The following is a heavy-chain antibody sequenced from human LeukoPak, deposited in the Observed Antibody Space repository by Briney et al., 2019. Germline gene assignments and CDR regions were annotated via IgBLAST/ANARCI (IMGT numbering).Heavy chain of an antibody. CDR2: TYYSGST. J-gene: IGHJ5*02. D-gene: IGHD5-18*01. CDR1: GGSISSSSYY. Sequence: SETLSLTCTVSGGSISSSSYYWGWIRQPPGKGLEWIGSTYYSGSTYYNPSLKSRVTISVDTSKNQFSLKLSSVTAADTAVYYCARHTAWWFDPWGQGTLVTVSS. V-gene: IGHV4-39*07. CDR3: ARHTAWWFDP.